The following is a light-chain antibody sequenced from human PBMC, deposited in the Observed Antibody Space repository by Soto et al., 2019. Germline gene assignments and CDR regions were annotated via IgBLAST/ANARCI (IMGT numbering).Light chain of an antibody. J-gene: IGKJ1*01. CDR1: QSVSSSY. V-gene: IGKV3-20*01. Sequence: RVLTQPPGTLSWSPGERATLSRRASQSVSSSYLAWYQQKPGQAPRLLIYGASSRATGIPDRFSCSGSGTDFTRIMSRLEREAFAAYYCQQYGSSPRTFGQGTKVDIK. CDR3: QQYGSSPRT. CDR2: GAS.